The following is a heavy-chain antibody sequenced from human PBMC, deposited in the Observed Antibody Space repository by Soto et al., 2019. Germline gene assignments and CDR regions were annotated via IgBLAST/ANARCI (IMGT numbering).Heavy chain of an antibody. V-gene: IGHV1-2*02. CDR1: GYTFTGYY. J-gene: IGHJ5*02. D-gene: IGHD2-2*01. CDR2: TNPNSGGT. Sequence: ASVKVSCKACGYTFTGYYMHWVRQAPGQGLEWMGWTNPNSGGTNYAQKFQGRVTMTRDTSISTAYMELSRLRSDDTAVYYCARPIGYCSSTSCYPGNNWFDPWGQGTLVTVSS. CDR3: ARPIGYCSSTSCYPGNNWFDP.